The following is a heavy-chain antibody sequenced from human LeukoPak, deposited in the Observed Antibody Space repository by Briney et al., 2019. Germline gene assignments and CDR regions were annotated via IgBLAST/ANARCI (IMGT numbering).Heavy chain of an antibody. CDR3: TRYNNDHFDY. CDR2: IAYDGSRA. Sequence: AGTLRLSCAGSGFTFGGNGMHWFRQTPGKGLEWVAVIAYDGSRAFYADSAKGRFTISRDNSKNTMSVQMDDLRAEDTAVYYCTRYNNDHFDYWGQGTLVTVSS. D-gene: IGHD1-14*01. CDR1: GFTFGGNG. V-gene: IGHV3-33*03. J-gene: IGHJ4*02.